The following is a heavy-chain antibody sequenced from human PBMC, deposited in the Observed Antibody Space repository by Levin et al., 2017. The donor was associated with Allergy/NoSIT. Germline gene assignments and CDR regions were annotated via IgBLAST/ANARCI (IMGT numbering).Heavy chain of an antibody. CDR3: ARAGGRITMIVVVTRDYFDY. CDR2: INPSGGST. D-gene: IGHD3-22*01. J-gene: IGHJ4*02. Sequence: AASVKVSCKASGYTFTSYYMHWVRQAPGQGLEWMGIINPSGGSTSYAQKFQGRVTMTRDTSTSTVYMELSSLRSEDTAVYYCARAGGRITMIVVVTRDYFDYWGQGTLVTVSS. V-gene: IGHV1-46*01. CDR1: GYTFTSYY.